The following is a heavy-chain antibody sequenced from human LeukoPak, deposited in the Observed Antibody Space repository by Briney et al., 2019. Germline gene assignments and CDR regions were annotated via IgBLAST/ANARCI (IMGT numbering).Heavy chain of an antibody. CDR3: ARGSCTIGGCSSVGFGELLTPYYFDY. V-gene: IGHV1-69*13. D-gene: IGHD3-10*01. J-gene: IGHJ4*02. CDR1: GGTFSSYA. Sequence: SVKVSCKASGGTFSSYAISWVRQAPGQGLEWMGGIIPIFGAANYAQKFQGRVTITADESTSTAYMELSSLRSEDTAVYYCARGSCTIGGCSSVGFGELLTPYYFDYWGQGTLVTVSS. CDR2: IIPIFGAA.